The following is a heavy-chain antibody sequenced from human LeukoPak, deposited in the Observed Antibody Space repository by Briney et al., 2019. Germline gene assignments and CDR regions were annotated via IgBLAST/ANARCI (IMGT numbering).Heavy chain of an antibody. CDR1: GSTFSNYA. J-gene: IGHJ4*02. CDR3: ARERWGDGYNSQYFDY. Sequence: GGSLRLSCAASGSTFSNYAMSWVRQAPGKGLEWVSVIYSGGSTYYADSVKGRFTISRDNSKNTLYLQMNSLRAEDTAVYYCARERWGDGYNSQYFDYWGQGTLVTVSS. V-gene: IGHV3-53*01. CDR2: IYSGGST. D-gene: IGHD5-24*01.